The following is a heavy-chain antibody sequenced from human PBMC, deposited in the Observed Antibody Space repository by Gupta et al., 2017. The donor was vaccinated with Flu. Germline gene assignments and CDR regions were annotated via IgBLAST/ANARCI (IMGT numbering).Heavy chain of an antibody. J-gene: IGHJ5*02. V-gene: IGHV3-23*01. CDR3: VKDYAEAARSHWFDP. Sequence: EVQLLASGGGLVQPGGSVRLSCAASGFTFSSYAMSWVRQVPGKGLEWVAAISGSGGSTYYADSVKGRFTISRDNSKNTLYLQKNSLRAEDTAVYDGVKDYAEAARSHWFDPWGQGTLVTVSS. CDR1: GFTFSSYA. D-gene: IGHD6-25*01. CDR2: ISGSGGST.